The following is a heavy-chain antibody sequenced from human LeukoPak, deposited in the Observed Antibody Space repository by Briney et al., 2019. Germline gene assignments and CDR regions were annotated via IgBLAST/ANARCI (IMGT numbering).Heavy chain of an antibody. Sequence: ASVKVSCKASGGTFSSYAISWVRQAPGQGLEWMGWINTNTGNPTYAQGFTGRFVFSLDTSVSTAYLQISSLKAEDTAVYYCARVPYYDSSGINPYDYWGQGTLVTVSS. CDR3: ARVPYYDSSGINPYDY. V-gene: IGHV7-4-1*02. CDR1: GGTFSSYA. J-gene: IGHJ4*02. CDR2: INTNTGNP. D-gene: IGHD3-22*01.